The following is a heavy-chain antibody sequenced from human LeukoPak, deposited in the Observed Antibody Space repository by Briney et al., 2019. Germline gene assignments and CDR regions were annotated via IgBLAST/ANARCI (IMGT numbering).Heavy chain of an antibody. V-gene: IGHV1-69*13. CDR2: FIPIFGTA. J-gene: IGHJ4*02. D-gene: IGHD5-24*01. CDR3: ARVGDREMATIFSSPVGALDY. CDR1: GGTFSSYA. Sequence: SVKVSCKASGGTFSSYAISWVRQAPGQGLEWMGGFIPIFGTANYAQKFQGRVTITADESTSTAYMELSSLRSEDTAVYYCARVGDREMATIFSSPVGALDYWGQGTLVTVSS.